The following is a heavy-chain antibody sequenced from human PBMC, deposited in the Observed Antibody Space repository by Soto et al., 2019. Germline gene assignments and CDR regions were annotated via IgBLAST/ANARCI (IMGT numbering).Heavy chain of an antibody. V-gene: IGHV3-23*01. CDR2: ISDSATST. J-gene: IGHJ4*02. CDR3: AKDICAYSSGSCYFDY. Sequence: QAPGKGLEWVSTISDSATSTYYTDSVKGRFTISRDNSKNTLYLQMNSLRAEDTAIYYCAKDICAYSSGSCYFDYWGQGTLVTVSS. D-gene: IGHD6-19*01.